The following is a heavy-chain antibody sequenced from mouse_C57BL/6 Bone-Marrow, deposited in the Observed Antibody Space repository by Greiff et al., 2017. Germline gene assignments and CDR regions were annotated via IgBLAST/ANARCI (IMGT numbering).Heavy chain of an antibody. Sequence: VQLQQSGPELVKPGASVKLSCKASGYTFTSYDINWVKQRPGQGLEWIGWIYPRAGSTKYNEKFKGKATLTVDTSSSTAYMELHSLTSEDSAVYFCARDGKGDYWGQGTSVTVSS. CDR3: ARDGKGDY. CDR2: IYPRAGST. D-gene: IGHD2-3*01. CDR1: GYTFTSYD. J-gene: IGHJ4*01. V-gene: IGHV1-85*01.